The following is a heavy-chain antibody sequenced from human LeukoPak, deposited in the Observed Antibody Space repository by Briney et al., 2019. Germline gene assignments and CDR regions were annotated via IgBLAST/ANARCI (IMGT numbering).Heavy chain of an antibody. CDR1: GFTFSSYA. CDR3: AKGRVGGTYYFDY. V-gene: IGHV3-23*01. J-gene: IGHJ4*02. CDR2: ISGSGGST. Sequence: GGSLGLSCAASGFTFSSYAMSWVRQAPGKGLEWVSAISGSGGSTYYADSVKGRFTISRDNSKNTLYLQMNSLRAEDTAVYYCAKGRVGGTYYFDYWGQGTLVTVSS. D-gene: IGHD2-15*01.